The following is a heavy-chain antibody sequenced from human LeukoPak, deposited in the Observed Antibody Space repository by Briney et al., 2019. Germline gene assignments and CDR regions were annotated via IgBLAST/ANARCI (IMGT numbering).Heavy chain of an antibody. J-gene: IGHJ6*02. D-gene: IGHD3-3*01. CDR2: ISAYNGNT. CDR3: ARDSGTHDFWSGYHNYYYYGMDV. V-gene: IGHV1-18*01. CDR1: GYTFTSYG. Sequence: ASVKVSCKASGYTFTSYGISWVRQAPGQGLEWMGWISAYNGNTNYAQKPQGRVTMTTDTSTSTAYMELRSLRSDDTAVYYCARDSGTHDFWSGYHNYYYYGMDVWGQGTTVTVSS.